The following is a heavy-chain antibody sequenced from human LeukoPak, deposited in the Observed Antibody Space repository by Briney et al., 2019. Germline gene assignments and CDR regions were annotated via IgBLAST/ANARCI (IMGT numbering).Heavy chain of an antibody. V-gene: IGHV4-59*01. CDR2: IYYSGST. D-gene: IGHD3-10*01. CDR1: GGSISSYY. CDR3: ARGRDGSGSRFDY. Sequence: SETLSVTCTVSGGSISSYYWSWIRQPPGKGLEWIGYIYYSGSTNYNPSLKSRVTISVDTSKNQFSLKLSSVTPADTAVYYCARGRDGSGSRFDYWGQGTLVTVSS. J-gene: IGHJ4*02.